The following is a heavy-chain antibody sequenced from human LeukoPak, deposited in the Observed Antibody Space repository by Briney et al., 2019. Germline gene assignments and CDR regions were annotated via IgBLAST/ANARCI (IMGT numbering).Heavy chain of an antibody. CDR2: INHSGST. V-gene: IGHV4-34*01. D-gene: IGHD6-6*01. CDR3: ARTSSSSHTFFDY. CDR1: GGSFSGYY. J-gene: IGHJ4*02. Sequence: SETLSLTCAVYGGSFSGYYWSWIRQPPGKGLEWIGEINHSGSTNYNPSLKSRVTISVDTSKNQFSLKLSSVTAADTAVYYCARTSSSSHTFFDYWGQGTLVTVSS.